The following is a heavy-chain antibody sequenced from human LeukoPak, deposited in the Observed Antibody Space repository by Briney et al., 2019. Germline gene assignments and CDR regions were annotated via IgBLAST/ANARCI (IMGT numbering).Heavy chain of an antibody. D-gene: IGHD3-22*01. CDR3: ARDRHKYNYDSGGYPPY. Sequence: GGSLRLSCAASGFTFSSYGMHWVRQAPGKGLEWVAFIRYDGSNKYYADPVKGRFTISRANAKNSLYLQMNTLRAEDTAVYYCARDRHKYNYDSGGYPPYWGQGTLVTVSS. V-gene: IGHV3-30*02. J-gene: IGHJ4*02. CDR2: IRYDGSNK. CDR1: GFTFSSYG.